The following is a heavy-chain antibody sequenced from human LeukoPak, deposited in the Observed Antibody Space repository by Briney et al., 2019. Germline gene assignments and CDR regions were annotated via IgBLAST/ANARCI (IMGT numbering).Heavy chain of an antibody. J-gene: IGHJ6*03. CDR2: INPNSGGT. V-gene: IGHV1-2*02. CDR3: ARDPSDYGDYYYYMDV. CDR1: GYTFTGYY. D-gene: IGHD4-17*01. Sequence: GASVKVSCKASGYTFTGYYMHWVRQAPGQGLEWMGWINPNSGGTNYAQKFQGRVTMTRDTSISTAYMELSRLKSDDTAVYYCARDPSDYGDYYYYMDVWGKGTTVTVSS.